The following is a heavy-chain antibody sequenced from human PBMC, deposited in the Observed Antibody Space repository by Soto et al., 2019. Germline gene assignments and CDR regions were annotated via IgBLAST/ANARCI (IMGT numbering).Heavy chain of an antibody. CDR3: ARDQIAARPTSYFDY. CDR2: INPSGGST. D-gene: IGHD6-6*01. V-gene: IGHV1-46*01. CDR1: GYTFTSYY. Sequence: GASVKVSCKASGYTFTSYYMHWVRQAPGQGLEWMGIINPSGGSTSYAQKFQGRVTMTRDTSTSTVYMELSSLRSEDTAVYYCARDQIAARPTSYFDYWGQGTLVTVSS. J-gene: IGHJ4*02.